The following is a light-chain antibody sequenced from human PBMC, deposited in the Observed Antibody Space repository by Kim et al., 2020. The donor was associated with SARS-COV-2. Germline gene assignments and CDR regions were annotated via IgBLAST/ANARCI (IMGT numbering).Light chain of an antibody. CDR2: DAA. CDR1: QNIDIS. Sequence: PRQSATLSCRASQNIDISLAWYQQTPGQAPRLLIYDAASRAAGIPDRFSASGSGTDFTLTIGSLAPEDFAIYYCQQRGNWPLALTFGGGTKVDIK. CDR3: QQRGNWPLALT. J-gene: IGKJ4*01. V-gene: IGKV3-11*01.